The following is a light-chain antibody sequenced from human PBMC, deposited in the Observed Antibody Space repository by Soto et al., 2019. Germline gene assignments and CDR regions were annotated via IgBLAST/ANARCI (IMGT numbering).Light chain of an antibody. V-gene: IGLV2-23*02. CDR1: SSDVGSYNL. CDR2: EVS. J-gene: IGLJ1*01. Sequence: QSALTQPASVSGSPGQSITISCTGTSSDVGSYNLVSWYQQHPDKAPKLMIYEVSKRPSGVSNRFSGSKSGNTASLTISGLQAEDEADYYCYSYAGSSTPYVFGTGTKLTVL. CDR3: YSYAGSSTPYV.